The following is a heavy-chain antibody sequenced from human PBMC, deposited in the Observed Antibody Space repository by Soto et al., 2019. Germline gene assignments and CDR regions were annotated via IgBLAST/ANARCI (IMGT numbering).Heavy chain of an antibody. CDR3: TTFSAGVEGITMIVVVINDY. V-gene: IGHV3-15*01. D-gene: IGHD3-22*01. CDR1: GFTFSNAW. CDR2: IKSKTDGGTT. Sequence: GGSLRLSCAASGFTFSNAWMSWVRQAPGKGLEWVGRIKSKTDGGTTDYAAPVKGRSTISRDDSKNTLYLQMNSLKTEDTAVYYCTTFSAGVEGITMIVVVINDYWGQGTLVTVSS. J-gene: IGHJ4*02.